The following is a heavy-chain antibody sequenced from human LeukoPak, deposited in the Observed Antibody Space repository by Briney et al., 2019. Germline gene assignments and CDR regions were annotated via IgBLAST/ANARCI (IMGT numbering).Heavy chain of an antibody. CDR2: IYYTGST. J-gene: IGHJ4*02. Sequence: SETLSLTCTVSGGSISSHYWTWIRQPPGKGLEWIGYIYYTGSTKYNPSLQSRVFISVDTSKNQFSLKLSSVTAADTAVYFCARWSYYVDYWGQGTLVTVSS. CDR3: ARWSYYVDY. D-gene: IGHD1-26*01. V-gene: IGHV4-59*08. CDR1: GGSISSHY.